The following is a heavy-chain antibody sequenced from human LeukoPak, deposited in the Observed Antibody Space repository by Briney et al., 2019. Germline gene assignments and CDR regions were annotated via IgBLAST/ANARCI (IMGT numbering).Heavy chain of an antibody. Sequence: PGGSLRLSCAASTFTVSTNYKTWVRQAPGKGLEWVSMIYTGGSPYYADSVKGRFTISRDNSKNTLNLQMNSLRVEDTAVYYCVPLTDGSLDQWGQGTLVTVSS. CDR2: IYTGGSP. CDR3: VPLTDGSLDQ. V-gene: IGHV3-66*01. J-gene: IGHJ4*02. CDR1: TFTVSTNY. D-gene: IGHD3-10*01.